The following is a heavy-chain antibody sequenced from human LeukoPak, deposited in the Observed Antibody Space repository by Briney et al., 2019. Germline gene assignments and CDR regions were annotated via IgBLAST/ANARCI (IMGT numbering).Heavy chain of an antibody. J-gene: IGHJ4*02. CDR3: ARAIAVAGLSDYFDY. V-gene: IGHV4-59*01. CDR2: IYYSGST. D-gene: IGHD6-19*01. CDR1: GGSISSYY. Sequence: SETLSLTCTVSGGSISSYYWSWIRQPPGKGLEWIGYIYYSGSTNYDPSLKSRVTISVDTSKNQFSLNLNSVTAADTAVYYCARAIAVAGLSDYFDYWGQGTLVTVSS.